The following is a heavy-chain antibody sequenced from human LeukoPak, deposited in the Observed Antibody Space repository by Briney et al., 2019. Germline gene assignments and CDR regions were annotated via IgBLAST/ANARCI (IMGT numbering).Heavy chain of an antibody. V-gene: IGHV3-30*18. CDR2: ISYDGSNK. Sequence: GRSLRLSCAASGFTFSSYGMHWVRQAPGKGLEWVAVISYDGSNKYYADSVKGRFTISRDNSKNTLYLQMNSLSAEDTAVYYCAKRVEGYYGSGSYWGDYYYGMDVWGQGTTVTVSS. CDR3: AKRVEGYYGSGSYWGDYYYGMDV. D-gene: IGHD3-10*01. J-gene: IGHJ6*02. CDR1: GFTFSSYG.